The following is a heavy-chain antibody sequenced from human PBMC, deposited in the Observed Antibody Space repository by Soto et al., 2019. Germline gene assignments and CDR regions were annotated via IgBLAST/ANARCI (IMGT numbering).Heavy chain of an antibody. CDR1: GFTFDDYA. D-gene: IGHD1-20*01. V-gene: IGHV3-9*01. CDR2: ISWNSGRI. J-gene: IGHJ4*02. CDR3: AKDIWGYNRNEGGGGYFDY. Sequence: EVQLVESGGGLVQPGRSLRLSCAASGFTFDDYAMHWVRQAPGKGLEWVSGISWNSGRIGYADSVKGRFTISRDNAKNSLYLQMNSLRAGDPALYYCAKDIWGYNRNEGGGGYFDYWGQGTLVTVSS.